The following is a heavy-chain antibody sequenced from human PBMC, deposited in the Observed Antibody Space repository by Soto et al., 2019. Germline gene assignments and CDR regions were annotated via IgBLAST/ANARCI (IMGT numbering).Heavy chain of an antibody. D-gene: IGHD5-12*01. J-gene: IGHJ4*02. V-gene: IGHV3-21*01. CDR1: GFTFSSYS. Sequence: GGSLRLSCAASGFTFSSYSMNWVRQAPGKGLEWVSSISSSSSYIYYADSVKGRFTISRDNAKNSLYLQMNSLRAEDTAVYYCARGYSGYDYLVDYFDYWGQGTLVTVSS. CDR3: ARGYSGYDYLVDYFDY. CDR2: ISSSSSYI.